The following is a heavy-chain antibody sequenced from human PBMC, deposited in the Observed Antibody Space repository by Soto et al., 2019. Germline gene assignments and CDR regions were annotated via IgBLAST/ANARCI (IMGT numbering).Heavy chain of an antibody. CDR2: IYWDDDK. Sequence: QITLKESGPPVVKPTQTLTLTCSLSGFSLNTGGVGVGWIRQPPGKALEWLAVIYWDDDKSWNPSLRDRLTINRDASDEQVVLTVTNMDPVDTGTYYCARRRGGFGGGWTTPYFDYWGQGTLVTVSS. D-gene: IGHD6-19*01. V-gene: IGHV2-5*02. CDR1: GFSLNTGGVG. CDR3: ARRRGGFGGGWTTPYFDY. J-gene: IGHJ4*02.